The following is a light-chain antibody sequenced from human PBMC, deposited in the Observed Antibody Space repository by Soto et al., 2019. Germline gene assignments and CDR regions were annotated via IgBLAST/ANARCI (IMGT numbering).Light chain of an antibody. V-gene: IGKV1-27*01. J-gene: IGKJ4*01. CDR2: AAS. CDR1: QAIDNY. CDR3: QKFNDVPT. Sequence: DIQLTQSPYSLSASVGDRVTITCRASQAIDNYLAWYQQKPGKVPTLLISAASTLQSGVPSRFSGRESGTDFTLTISSLQPEDVATYYCQKFNDVPTFGGGTKVEI.